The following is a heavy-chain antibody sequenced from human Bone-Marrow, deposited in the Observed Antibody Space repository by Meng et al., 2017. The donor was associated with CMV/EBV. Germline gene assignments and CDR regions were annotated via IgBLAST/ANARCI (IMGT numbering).Heavy chain of an antibody. J-gene: IGHJ4*02. Sequence: ASVKVSCKASGYTFTSYYMHWVRQAPGQGLEWMGIINPSGGSTSYAQKFQGRVTMTRDTSTSTVYMELSSLRSEDIDADYGDYEGIYYFDYWGQGTLVTVSS. CDR1: GYTFTSYY. CDR3: DYEGIYYFDY. D-gene: IGHD4-17*01. V-gene: IGHV1-46*01. CDR2: INPSGGST.